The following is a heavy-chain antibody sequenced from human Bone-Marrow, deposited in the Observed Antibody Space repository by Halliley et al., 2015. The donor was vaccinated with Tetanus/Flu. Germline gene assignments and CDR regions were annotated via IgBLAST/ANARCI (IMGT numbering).Heavy chain of an antibody. V-gene: IGHV4-59*09. Sequence: WIGYNYYSGTPNNNPPLKTRGTISVDTSKNQCSLKLSSVTAADTAVYYCARGYYSGNYGVNDYWGQGTLVTVSS. J-gene: IGHJ4*02. CDR2: NYYSGTP. CDR3: ARGYYSGNYGVNDY. D-gene: IGHD1-26*01.